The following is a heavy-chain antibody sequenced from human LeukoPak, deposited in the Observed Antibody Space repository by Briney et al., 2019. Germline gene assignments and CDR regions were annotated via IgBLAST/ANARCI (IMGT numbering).Heavy chain of an antibody. D-gene: IGHD6-13*01. J-gene: IGHJ4*02. Sequence: PGGSLRLSCVASGFTLSSYWVTWVRQAPGKGLEWVANIRQDGSDKYYMDSVKGRFTISRDNAKNSAYLQMNSLRVEDTAVYYCARGIAAAGSYWGQGTLVTVSS. CDR1: GFTLSSYW. V-gene: IGHV3-7*03. CDR2: IRQDGSDK. CDR3: ARGIAAAGSY.